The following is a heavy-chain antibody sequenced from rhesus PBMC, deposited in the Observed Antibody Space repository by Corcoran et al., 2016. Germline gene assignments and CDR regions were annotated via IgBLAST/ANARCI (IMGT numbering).Heavy chain of an antibody. CDR3: ARESLVAAIFDY. D-gene: IGHD4-29*01. CDR2: IYGSGGST. CDR1: VGSLSSNY. V-gene: IGHV4-160*01. J-gene: IGHJ4*01. Sequence: QVQLQESGPGLVKPSETLSLTCAVSVGSLSSNYLSWLRPAPGKGLEWFGRIYGSGGSTDYNPSLKSRVTISTDTSKNQFSLKLSAVTAADTAVYYCARESLVAAIFDYWGQGVLVTVSS.